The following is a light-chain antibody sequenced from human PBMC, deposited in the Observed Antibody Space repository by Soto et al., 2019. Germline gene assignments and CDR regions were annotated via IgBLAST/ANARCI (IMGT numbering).Light chain of an antibody. J-gene: IGKJ1*01. CDR1: QSISSY. V-gene: IGKV1-39*01. Sequence: DIQMTQSPSSLPASVGARVTITCRASQSISSYLNWYQQKPGKAPKLLIYAASSLQSGVPSRFSGSGSGTDFTLTISSLQPEDFATYYCQQSYSTPRTFGQGTKVEIK. CDR2: AAS. CDR3: QQSYSTPRT.